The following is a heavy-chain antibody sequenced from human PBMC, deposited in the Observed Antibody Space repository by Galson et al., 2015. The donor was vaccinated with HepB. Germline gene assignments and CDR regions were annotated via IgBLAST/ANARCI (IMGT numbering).Heavy chain of an antibody. D-gene: IGHD3-3*01. J-gene: IGHJ5*02. Sequence: SCKASGYTFSNYEINWVRLATGQGLEWMGWMNPNSGNTGYAQKFQGRVTMTRNTSSSTAYMELSSLTSEDTAVYYCARPQRSSSFWSGPDWFDPWGQGTLVTVSS. CDR1: GYTFSNYE. CDR3: ARPQRSSSFWSGPDWFDP. CDR2: MNPNSGNT. V-gene: IGHV1-8*01.